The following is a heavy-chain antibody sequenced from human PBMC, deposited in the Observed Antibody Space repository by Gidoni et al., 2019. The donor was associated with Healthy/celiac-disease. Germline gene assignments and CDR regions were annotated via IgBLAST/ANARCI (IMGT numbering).Heavy chain of an antibody. J-gene: IGHJ4*02. CDR2: INHSGST. V-gene: IGHV4-34*01. CDR1: VGSFSGSY. D-gene: IGHD2-8*01. Sequence: QVQLQQWCAGLLKPSETLSLTCAVYVGSFSGSYWSWLRQPPGKGLEWIGEINHSGSTNYNPSLKSRVTISVDTSKNQFSLKLSAVTAADTAVYYCARAVYCTNGVCYGGDYWGQGTLVTVSS. CDR3: ARAVYCTNGVCYGGDY.